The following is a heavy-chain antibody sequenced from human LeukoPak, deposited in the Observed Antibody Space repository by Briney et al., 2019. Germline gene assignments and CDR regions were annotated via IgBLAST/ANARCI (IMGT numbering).Heavy chain of an antibody. D-gene: IGHD6-13*01. J-gene: IGHJ5*02. CDR2: IKQDGSEK. V-gene: IGHV3-7*01. CDR3: MRGAADTTRWFDP. Sequence: GGSLRLSCAASEFTFSSYWMSWVRQAPGKGLEWVANIKQDGSEKYYVDSVKGRFTISRDNAKNSLYLQMNGLRAEDTAAYYCMRGAADTTRWFDPWGQGTLVTVSS. CDR1: EFTFSSYW.